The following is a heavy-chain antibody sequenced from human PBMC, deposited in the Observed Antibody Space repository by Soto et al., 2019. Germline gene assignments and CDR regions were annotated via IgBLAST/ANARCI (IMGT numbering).Heavy chain of an antibody. CDR3: ARDRGYCSGGSCLHYWFDP. V-gene: IGHV1-69*13. CDR1: GYTFTSYA. CDR2: IIPIFGTA. D-gene: IGHD2-15*01. J-gene: IGHJ5*02. Sequence: SVKVSCKASGYTFTSYAISWVRQAPGQGLEWMGGIIPIFGTANYAQKFQGRVTITADESTSTAYMELSSLRSEDTAVYYCARDRGYCSGGSCLHYWFDPWGQGTLVTVSS.